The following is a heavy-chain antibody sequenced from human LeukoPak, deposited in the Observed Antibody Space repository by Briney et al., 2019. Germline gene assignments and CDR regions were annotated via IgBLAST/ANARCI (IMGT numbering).Heavy chain of an antibody. J-gene: IGHJ6*03. D-gene: IGHD6-19*01. CDR3: ARMAGAGYYFYMDV. CDR1: GFTFSSYW. V-gene: IGHV3-74*01. CDR2: INSDGSST. Sequence: AGGSLRLSCAASGFTFSSYWMHWVRQAPGKGLVWVSRINSDGSSTSYADSVKGRFTISRDNAKNSLYLQMNSLRAEDTALYYCARMAGAGYYFYMDVWGKGTTVTVSS.